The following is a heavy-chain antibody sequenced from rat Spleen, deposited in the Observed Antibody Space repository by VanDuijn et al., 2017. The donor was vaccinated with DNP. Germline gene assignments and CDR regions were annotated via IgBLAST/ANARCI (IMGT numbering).Heavy chain of an antibody. CDR1: GFTFSNYY. J-gene: IGHJ2*01. D-gene: IGHD1-11*01. V-gene: IGHV4-2*01. Sequence: EVQLAESGGGLVQPGRSLKLSCAASGFTFSNYYMARVRQAPRKGLEWIGEVNKDSSRINYSPSLKDKFTIARDNAQNTLYLQMSKVGSEDTAIYYCAKGPNYGGWSDYFDYWGQGVMVTVSS. CDR3: AKGPNYGGWSDYFDY. CDR2: VNKDSSRI.